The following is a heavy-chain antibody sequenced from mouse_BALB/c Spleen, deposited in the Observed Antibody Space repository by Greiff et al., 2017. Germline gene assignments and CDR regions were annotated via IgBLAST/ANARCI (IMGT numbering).Heavy chain of an antibody. J-gene: IGHJ3*01. CDR2: IDPANGNT. V-gene: IGHV14-3*02. CDR3: SGNGSCFAY. Sequence: VQLKQSGAELVKPGASVKLSCTASGFNFKDTYMNWVKQRPEQGLEWIGRIDPANGNTKYDPKFQGKATITADTSSNTAYLQLSSLTSEDAAVEYYSGNGSCFAYWGQGTLVTVSA. D-gene: IGHD1-1*01. CDR1: GFNFKDTY.